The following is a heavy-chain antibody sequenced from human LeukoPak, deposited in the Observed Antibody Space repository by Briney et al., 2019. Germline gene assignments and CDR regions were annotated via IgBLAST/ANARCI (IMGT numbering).Heavy chain of an antibody. V-gene: IGHV4-59*03. J-gene: IGHJ3*02. Sequence: SETLSLTCTVSGGSISSYYWSWIRQPPGKGLEWIGYIYSSGNTNYNPSLKSRVTISVDTSKNQFSLKLSSVSAADTAIYYCARAGERGYNGYDDAFDIWGQGTMVTVSS. CDR3: ARAGERGYNGYDDAFDI. CDR2: IYSSGNT. CDR1: GGSISSYY. D-gene: IGHD5-12*01.